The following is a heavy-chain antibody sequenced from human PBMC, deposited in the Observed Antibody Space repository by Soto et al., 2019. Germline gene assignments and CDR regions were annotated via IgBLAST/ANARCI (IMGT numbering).Heavy chain of an antibody. J-gene: IGHJ4*02. V-gene: IGHV3-7*03. Sequence: GSLRLSCAASGFTFSDYWMTWVRQAPGKGLEWVANIKQDGSEQYYVDSVKDRFTISRDNAKNSLSLQMDSLRAEDTAVYYCARGDYGGDSGAYWGQGTLVTVSS. CDR2: IKQDGSEQ. D-gene: IGHD4-17*01. CDR3: ARGDYGGDSGAY. CDR1: GFTFSDYW.